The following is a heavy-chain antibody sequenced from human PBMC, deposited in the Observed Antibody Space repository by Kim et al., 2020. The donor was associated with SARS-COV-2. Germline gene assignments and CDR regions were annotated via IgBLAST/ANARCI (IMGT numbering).Heavy chain of an antibody. D-gene: IGHD7-27*01. CDR1: GVPFSDRI. CDR2: ITTKDDCETT. Sequence: GGSLRLSCTSSGVPFSDRIMNWVRQAPGKGLEWVGFITTKDDCETTKYAASVKGRFTISRDDSKGIAYLQMDRLYTEDTAVYYCRPGHWAAPWGPGTLVTVSS. J-gene: IGHJ5*02. CDR3: RPGHWAAP. V-gene: IGHV3-49*04.